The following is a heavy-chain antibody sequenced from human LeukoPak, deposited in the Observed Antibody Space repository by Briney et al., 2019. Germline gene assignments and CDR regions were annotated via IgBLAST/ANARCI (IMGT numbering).Heavy chain of an antibody. V-gene: IGHV3-23*01. D-gene: IGHD3-22*01. Sequence: GGSLRLSCAASGFTFSSYAMSWVRQAPGKGLEWVSAISGSGGSTYYADSVKGRLTISRDNSKNTLYLQMNSLRAEDTAVYYCAKASLTYYYDHDAFDIWGQGTMVTVSS. J-gene: IGHJ3*02. CDR1: GFTFSSYA. CDR2: ISGSGGST. CDR3: AKASLTYYYDHDAFDI.